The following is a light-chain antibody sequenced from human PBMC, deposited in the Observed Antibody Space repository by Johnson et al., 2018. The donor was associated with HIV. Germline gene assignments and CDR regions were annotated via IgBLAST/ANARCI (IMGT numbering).Light chain of an antibody. CDR2: KNN. J-gene: IGLJ1*01. Sequence: QSVLTQPPSVSAAPGQKVTISCSGSDSNIGNNYISWYHLLPGTPPKLLIFKNNERPSRIPDRLSGSKSGTSATLGITGLQPENEADYYCGTWDTSLSAGGVFGTGTKVTVL. V-gene: IGLV1-51*02. CDR3: GTWDTSLSAGGV. CDR1: DSNIGNNY.